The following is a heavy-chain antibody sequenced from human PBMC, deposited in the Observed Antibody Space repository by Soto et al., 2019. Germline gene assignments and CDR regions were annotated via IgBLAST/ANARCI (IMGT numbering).Heavy chain of an antibody. CDR1: GFFFRNFG. J-gene: IGHJ4*02. CDR2: ISGDGNDK. V-gene: IGHV3-30*03. Sequence: QVQLVESGGGVVQPGRSLRLSCAASGFFFRNFGMHWVRRAPGKGLEWVAAISGDGNDKYYPDSMKGRFTISRDNFNNTLYLQLISLRPEDTAVYHCVQGASTAHQPLDSWGQGVLVTVSS. D-gene: IGHD1-26*01. CDR3: VQGASTAHQPLDS.